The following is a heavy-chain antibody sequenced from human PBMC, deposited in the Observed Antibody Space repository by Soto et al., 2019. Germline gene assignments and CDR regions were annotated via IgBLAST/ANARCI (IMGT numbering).Heavy chain of an antibody. D-gene: IGHD3-22*01. V-gene: IGHV4-31*03. CDR3: ARDRTTYYYDSSGPYFDY. Sequence: PSETLSLTCTVSGGSISSGGYYWSWIRQHPGKGLEWIGYIYYSGSTYYNPSLKSRVTISVDTSKNQFSLKLSSVTAADTAVYYCARDRTTYYYDSSGPYFDYWGQGTLVTVSS. J-gene: IGHJ4*02. CDR2: IYYSGST. CDR1: GGSISSGGYY.